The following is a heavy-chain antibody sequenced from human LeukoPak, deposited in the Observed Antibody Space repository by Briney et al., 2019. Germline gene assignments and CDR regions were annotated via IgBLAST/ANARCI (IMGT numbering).Heavy chain of an antibody. J-gene: IGHJ4*02. CDR3: ARRVGATYNPLYFDY. CDR1: GGSFSGYY. V-gene: IGHV4-34*01. Sequence: PSETLSLTCAVYGGSFSGYYWSWIRQPPGKGLEWIGEINHSGSTNYNPSLKSRVTISVDTSKNQFSLQLSSVTAADTAVYYCARRVGATYNPLYFDYWGQGTLVTVSS. CDR2: INHSGST. D-gene: IGHD1-26*01.